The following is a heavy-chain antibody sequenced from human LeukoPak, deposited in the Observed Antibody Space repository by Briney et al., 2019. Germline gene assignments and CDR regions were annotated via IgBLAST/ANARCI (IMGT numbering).Heavy chain of an antibody. V-gene: IGHV4-61*02. J-gene: IGHJ5*02. CDR2: FHTSGST. D-gene: IGHD2-15*01. CDR1: GVSISSGNYY. Sequence: SETLSLTCTVSGVSISSGNYYWSWIRQPAGKGLEWIGRFHTSGSTNYNPSLKSRVTISVDTSKNQFSLKLSSVTAADTAVYFCARVDGSCSGGSCPSGNWFDPWGQGTLVTVSS. CDR3: ARVDGSCSGGSCPSGNWFDP.